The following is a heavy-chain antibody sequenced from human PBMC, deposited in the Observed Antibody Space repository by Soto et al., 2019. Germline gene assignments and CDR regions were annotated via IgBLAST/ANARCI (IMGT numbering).Heavy chain of an antibody. CDR1: GFTVSSNY. D-gene: IGHD6-13*01. Sequence: EVQLVESGGGLIQPGGSLRLSCAASGFTVSSNYMSWVRQAPGKGLEWVSVIYSGGSTYYADSVKGRFTISRDNSKNTLYLQMNSLRAEDTAVYYCAREPVAAAGNYYYGMDVWGQGTTVTVSS. J-gene: IGHJ6*02. CDR3: AREPVAAAGNYYYGMDV. CDR2: IYSGGST. V-gene: IGHV3-53*01.